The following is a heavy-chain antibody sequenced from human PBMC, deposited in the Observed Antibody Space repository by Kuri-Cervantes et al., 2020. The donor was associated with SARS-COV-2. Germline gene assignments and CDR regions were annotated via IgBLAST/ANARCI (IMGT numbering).Heavy chain of an antibody. D-gene: IGHD4-11*01. V-gene: IGHV3-21*04. Sequence: GESLKISCAASGFTFSSYRMNWVRQAPGKGLEWVSSISSSSSYIYYADSVEGRFTISRDNAKNSLYLQMNSLRAEDTALYYCARDLDYNRYYYYYGMDVWGQGTTVTVSS. CDR1: GFTFSSYR. CDR3: ARDLDYNRYYYYYGMDV. CDR2: ISSSSSYI. J-gene: IGHJ6*02.